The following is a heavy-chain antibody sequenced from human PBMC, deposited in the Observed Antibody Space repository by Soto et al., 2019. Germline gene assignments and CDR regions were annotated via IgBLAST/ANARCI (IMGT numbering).Heavy chain of an antibody. D-gene: IGHD3-10*01. Sequence: ASVKVSCKASGYTFTSYYMHWVLQAPGQGLEWMGIINPSGGSTSYAQKFQGRVTMTRDTSTSTVHMELSSLRSEDTAVHYCARDRFYYGSGSRPNWFDPWGQGTLVTVSS. CDR1: GYTFTSYY. CDR2: INPSGGST. V-gene: IGHV1-46*01. J-gene: IGHJ5*02. CDR3: ARDRFYYGSGSRPNWFDP.